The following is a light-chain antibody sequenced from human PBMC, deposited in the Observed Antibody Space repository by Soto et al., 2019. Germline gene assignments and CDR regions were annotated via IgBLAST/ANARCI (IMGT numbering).Light chain of an antibody. V-gene: IGKV3-20*01. CDR1: QSVPSTY. J-gene: IGKJ1*01. CDR3: QQYGSSGT. CDR2: GAS. Sequence: EIVMTQSPATLSVSPGERATLSCRASQSVPSTYFAWYQQKPGQAPRLLIYGASSRATGIPDRFSGSGSGTDFTLTISRLEPEDVAVYYCQQYGSSGTFGQGTKVDIK.